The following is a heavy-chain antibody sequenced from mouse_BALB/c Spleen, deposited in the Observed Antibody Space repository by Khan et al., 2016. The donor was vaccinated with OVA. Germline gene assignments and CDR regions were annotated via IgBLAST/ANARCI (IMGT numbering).Heavy chain of an antibody. V-gene: IGHV5-12-1*01. Sequence: EVELVESGGGLVKPGGSLKLSCAASGFAFSSYDMSWVRQTPEKRLEWVAYISSGGGSTYYPDTVKGRFTISRDNAKNILYLQMGRLKSEDTAMYYCARRSGTWFAYWGQGTLVTVSA. CDR1: GFAFSSYD. CDR2: ISSGGGST. J-gene: IGHJ3*01. D-gene: IGHD1-1*01. CDR3: ARRSGTWFAY.